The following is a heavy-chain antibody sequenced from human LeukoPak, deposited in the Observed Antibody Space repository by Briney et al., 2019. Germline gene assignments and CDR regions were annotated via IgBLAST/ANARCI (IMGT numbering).Heavy chain of an antibody. CDR3: AKDPGYYGSGSHFDY. CDR2: ISGSGGST. CDR1: GFTFSSYA. V-gene: IGHV3-23*01. Sequence: PGGSLRLSCAASGFTFSSYAMGWVRQAAGKGLQWVSAISGSGGSTYYADSVKGRFTISRDNSKNTLYLQMNSLRAEDMAVYYCAKDPGYYGSGSHFDYWGQGTLVTVSS. J-gene: IGHJ4*02. D-gene: IGHD3-10*01.